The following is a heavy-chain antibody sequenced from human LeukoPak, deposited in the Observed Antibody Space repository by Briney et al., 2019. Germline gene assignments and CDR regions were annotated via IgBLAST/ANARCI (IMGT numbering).Heavy chain of an antibody. CDR1: GGSISSGSYY. D-gene: IGHD4-17*01. CDR2: IYTSGST. V-gene: IGHV4-61*02. CDR3: ARERRDYGDRGDYYYMDV. J-gene: IGHJ6*03. Sequence: MSSETLSLTCTVSGGSISSGSYYWSWIRQPAGKGLEWIGRIYTSGSTNYNPSLKSRVTISVDTSKNQFSLKLSSVTAADTAVYYCARERRDYGDRGDYYYMDVWGKGTTVTVSS.